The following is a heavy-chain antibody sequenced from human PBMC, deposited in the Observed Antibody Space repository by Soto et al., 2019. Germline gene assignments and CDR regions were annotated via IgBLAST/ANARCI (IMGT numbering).Heavy chain of an antibody. Sequence: SVKVSCKASGGTFSSYAISWVRQAPGQGLEWMGGIIPIFGTANYAQKFQGRVTITADESTSTAYMELSSLRSEDTAVYYCARASSGYDWVEVVSYYYYGMDVWGQGTTVTVSS. CDR3: ARASSGYDWVEVVSYYYYGMDV. V-gene: IGHV1-69*13. CDR1: GGTFSSYA. J-gene: IGHJ6*02. D-gene: IGHD5-12*01. CDR2: IIPIFGTA.